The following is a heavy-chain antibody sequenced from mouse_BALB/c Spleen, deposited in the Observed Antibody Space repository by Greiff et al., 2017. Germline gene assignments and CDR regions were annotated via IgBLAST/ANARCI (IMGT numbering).Heavy chain of an antibody. D-gene: IGHD1-1*01. CDR1: GFTFTSYC. CDR2: ISPSTGYT. Sequence: QVQLLQSGADLVKPGASLKISCTASGFTFTSYCMHWVHQTPGQGLEWIGYISPSTGYTEYNQKFKDKATLTEDKASSTDYMKLSILTSETSAVYSCTRLLGGSNYYAMDYWGQGTSVTVSS. V-gene: IGHV1-7*01. J-gene: IGHJ4*01. CDR3: TRLLGGSNYYAMDY.